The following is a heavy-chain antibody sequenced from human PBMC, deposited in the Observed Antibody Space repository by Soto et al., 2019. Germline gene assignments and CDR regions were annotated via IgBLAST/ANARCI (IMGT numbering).Heavy chain of an antibody. CDR2: IRSKATSYAT. CDR3: TRHPDCSGGSCYFANWFEP. CDR1: GFTFSGSA. D-gene: IGHD2-15*01. J-gene: IGHJ5*02. Sequence: GGSLRLSCAASGFTFSGSAMHWVRQASGKGLEWVGRIRSKATSYATAYAASVKGRFTISRDDSKHTAYLQMNSLKTEDTAVYYCTRHPDCSGGSCYFANWFEPWGQGTLVTVSS. V-gene: IGHV3-73*01.